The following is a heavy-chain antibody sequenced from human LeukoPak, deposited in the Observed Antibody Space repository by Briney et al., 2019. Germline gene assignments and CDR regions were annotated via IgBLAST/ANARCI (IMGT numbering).Heavy chain of an antibody. CDR2: IYYSGST. CDR3: ARNYGGYFPDY. Sequence: SETLSLTCTVSGGSISSYYWSWIRQPPGKGLEWIGYIYYSGSTNYNPSLKSRVAISVDTSKNQFSLKLSSVTAADTAVYYCARNYGGYFPDYWGQGTLVTVSS. D-gene: IGHD4-17*01. J-gene: IGHJ4*02. CDR1: GGSISSYY. V-gene: IGHV4-59*01.